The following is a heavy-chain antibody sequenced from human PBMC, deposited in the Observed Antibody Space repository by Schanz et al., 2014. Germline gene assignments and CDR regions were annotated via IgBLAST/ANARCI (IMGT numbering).Heavy chain of an antibody. CDR3: ARDKGGYYPFDN. CDR2: IKQDGIEK. CDR1: GFTFGNFF. V-gene: IGHV3-7*01. J-gene: IGHJ4*02. Sequence: EVQLVESGGGLVQPGGSLRLSCAASGFTFGNFFMSWVRQAPGKGLEWVANIKQDGIEKYYVDSVKGRFTISRDNAKNSLYLQMNSLTADDTAVYYCARDKGGYYPFDNWGQGTLVTVSS. D-gene: IGHD3-3*01.